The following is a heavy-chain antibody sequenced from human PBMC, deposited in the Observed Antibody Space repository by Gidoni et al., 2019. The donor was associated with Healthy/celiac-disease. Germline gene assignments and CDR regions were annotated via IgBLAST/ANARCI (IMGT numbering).Heavy chain of an antibody. Sequence: EVQLVESGGGLVKPGGSLRLSCAASGFTFSSYDMNWVRQAPGKGLEWVSSISSSSSYIYYADSVKGRFTISRDNAKNSLYLQMNSLRAEDTAVYYCARDLPQGYRQDAFDFWGQGTMVTVSP. CDR3: ARDLPQGYRQDAFDF. CDR1: GFTFSSYD. D-gene: IGHD1-1*01. CDR2: ISSSSSYI. V-gene: IGHV3-21*01. J-gene: IGHJ3*01.